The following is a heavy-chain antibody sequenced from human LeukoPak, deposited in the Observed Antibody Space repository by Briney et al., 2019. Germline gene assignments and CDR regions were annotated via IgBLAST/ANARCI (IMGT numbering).Heavy chain of an antibody. Sequence: PGGSLRLSCAASGFTFGSYAMSWVRQAPGKGLEWVSDINGSGGSTYYTDSVKGRFTISRDNSKNTLYLQMNSLRVEDAAVYYCARAPVTSCRGAYCYPFDYWGQGTLVTVSS. D-gene: IGHD2-21*01. CDR1: GFTFGSYA. CDR3: ARAPVTSCRGAYCYPFDY. J-gene: IGHJ4*02. CDR2: INGSGGST. V-gene: IGHV3-23*01.